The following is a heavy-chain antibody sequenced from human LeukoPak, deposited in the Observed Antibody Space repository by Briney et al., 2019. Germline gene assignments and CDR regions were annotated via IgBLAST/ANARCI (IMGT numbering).Heavy chain of an antibody. CDR1: GYTFTGYY. D-gene: IGHD3-3*01. Sequence: ASVKVSCKASGYTFTGYYMHWVRQAPGQGLEWMGWINPNSGGTNYAQKFQGRVTMTRDTSISTAYMELSRLRSDDTAVHYCARDGSITIFGVVKDYGMDVWGQGTTVTASS. CDR3: ARDGSITIFGVVKDYGMDV. J-gene: IGHJ6*02. V-gene: IGHV1-2*02. CDR2: INPNSGGT.